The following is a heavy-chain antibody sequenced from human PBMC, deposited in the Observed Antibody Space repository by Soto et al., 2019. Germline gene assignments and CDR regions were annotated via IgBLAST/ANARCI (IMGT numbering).Heavy chain of an antibody. J-gene: IGHJ6*02. Sequence: ASVKVSCKASGGTFSSYAISWVRQAPGQGLEWMGGIIPIFGTANYAQKFQGRVTITADESTSTAYMELSSLRSEDTAVYYCARARYSSSWDPSAGYYYYGMDVWGQGTTVTVSS. CDR2: IIPIFGTA. D-gene: IGHD6-13*01. V-gene: IGHV1-69*13. CDR1: GGTFSSYA. CDR3: ARARYSSSWDPSAGYYYYGMDV.